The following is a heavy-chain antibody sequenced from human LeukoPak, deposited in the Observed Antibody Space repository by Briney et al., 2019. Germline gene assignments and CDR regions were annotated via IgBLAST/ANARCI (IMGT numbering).Heavy chain of an antibody. D-gene: IGHD4-17*01. V-gene: IGHV3-48*03. J-gene: IGHJ4*02. CDR1: GFTVSRFE. Sequence: GGSLRLSCEASGFTVSRFEINWVRQAPGKGLEWVSYISSSGGTMDYADSVKGRFTVSRDNGKKLVHLQLNSLRAEDTAVYFCARIPHPDYADAQWGQGTLVIVSS. CDR3: ARIPHPDYADAQ. CDR2: ISSSGGTM.